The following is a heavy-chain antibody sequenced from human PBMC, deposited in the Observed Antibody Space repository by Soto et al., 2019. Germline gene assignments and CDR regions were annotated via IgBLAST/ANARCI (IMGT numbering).Heavy chain of an antibody. D-gene: IGHD4-17*01. J-gene: IGHJ6*02. CDR3: ARDRYGAHYYYYYGMDV. Sequence: SVKVSCKASGGTFSSYAISWVRQAPVQGREWMGGIIPIFGTANYAQKFQGRVTITADESTSTAYMELSSLRSEDTAVYYCARDRYGAHYYYYYGMDVGGQGTTVTVSS. CDR1: GGTFSSYA. V-gene: IGHV1-69*13. CDR2: IIPIFGTA.